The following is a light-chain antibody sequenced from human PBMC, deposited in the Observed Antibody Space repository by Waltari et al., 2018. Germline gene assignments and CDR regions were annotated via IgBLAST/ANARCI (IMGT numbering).Light chain of an antibody. CDR2: RAS. CDR3: QQYNNWPPGT. V-gene: IGKV3-15*01. J-gene: IGKJ1*01. Sequence: ETVVTQSPATLSMSPGERATLSCRTSQSIGSSLAWYQQRPGQAPRLLIYRASTRATCIPDRFSGSGSETDFTLTISSLQSEDIAIYYCQQYNNWPPGTFGQGTKVEI. CDR1: QSIGSS.